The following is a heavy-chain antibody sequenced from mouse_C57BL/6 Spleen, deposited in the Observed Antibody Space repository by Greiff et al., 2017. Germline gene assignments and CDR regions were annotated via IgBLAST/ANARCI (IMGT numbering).Heavy chain of an antibody. J-gene: IGHJ2*01. CDR2: INPNNGGT. CDR3: AALLDY. V-gene: IGHV1-26*01. Sequence: VRLHQSGPGLVKPGASVKISFKASGYTFTDYYMNWVRQAHGKSLEWIGDINPNNGGTSYNQKFKGKATLTVDKSSSTAYMELRSLTSEDSAVYYCAALLDYWGQGTTLTVSS. CDR1: GYTFTDYY.